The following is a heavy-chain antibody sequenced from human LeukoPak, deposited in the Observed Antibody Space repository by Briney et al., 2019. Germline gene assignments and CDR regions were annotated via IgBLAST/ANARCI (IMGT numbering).Heavy chain of an antibody. J-gene: IGHJ3*02. CDR3: ARGAGGATAAFDI. V-gene: IGHV4-31*03. CDR2: IYYSGST. Sequence: KPSQTLSLTCTVSGGSISSGGYYWSWIRQHPGKGLEWIGYIYYSGSTYYNPSLKSRVTISVDTSKNQFSLKLSSVTAADTAVYYCARGAGGATAAFDIWGQGTMVTVSS. CDR1: GGSISSGGYY. D-gene: IGHD1-26*01.